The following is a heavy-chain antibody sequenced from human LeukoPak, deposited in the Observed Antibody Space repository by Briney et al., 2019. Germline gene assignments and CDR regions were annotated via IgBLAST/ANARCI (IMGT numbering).Heavy chain of an antibody. D-gene: IGHD1-1*01. Sequence: VASAKVSCKVSGYTLTELSMHWVRQAPGKGLEWMGGFDPEDGETIYAQKFQGRVTMTEDTSTDTAYMELSSLRSEDTAVYYCATGNWNDVLPGYWGQGTLVTVSS. V-gene: IGHV1-24*01. J-gene: IGHJ4*02. CDR1: GYTLTELS. CDR2: FDPEDGET. CDR3: ATGNWNDVLPGY.